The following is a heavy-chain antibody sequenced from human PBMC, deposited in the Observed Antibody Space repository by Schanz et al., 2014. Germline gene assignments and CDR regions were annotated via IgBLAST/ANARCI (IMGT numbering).Heavy chain of an antibody. D-gene: IGHD3-9*01. V-gene: IGHV1-18*01. CDR1: GYTFTSYG. Sequence: QVQLVQSGAEVKKPGASVKVSCKASGYTFTSYGISWVRQAPGQGLEWMGWISAYNGNTKYPQKLQGRVTMTTDTSTSTAYMELRSLRSDDTAVYYCAKAVYDILTDSYSRLDPWGQGTLVTVSS. J-gene: IGHJ5*02. CDR3: AKAVYDILTDSYSRLDP. CDR2: ISAYNGNT.